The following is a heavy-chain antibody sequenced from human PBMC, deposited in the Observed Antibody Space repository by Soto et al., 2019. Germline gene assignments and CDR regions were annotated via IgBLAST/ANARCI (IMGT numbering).Heavy chain of an antibody. D-gene: IGHD2-2*01. J-gene: IGHJ4*02. CDR3: AKDRPGYCSSTSCLDFDY. Sequence: VQLVESGGGLVQPGRSLRLSCAASGFTFDDYAMHWVRQAPGKGLEWVSGISWNSGSIGYADSVKGRFTISRDNAKNSLYLQMNSLRAEDTALYYCAKDRPGYCSSTSCLDFDYWGQGTLVTVSS. CDR1: GFTFDDYA. V-gene: IGHV3-9*01. CDR2: ISWNSGSI.